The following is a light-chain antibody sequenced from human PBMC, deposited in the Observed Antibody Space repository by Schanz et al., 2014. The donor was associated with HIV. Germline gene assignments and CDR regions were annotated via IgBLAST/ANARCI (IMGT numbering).Light chain of an antibody. Sequence: DIQMTQSPSAVSASVGDRVTITCRASQDINNHLVWFQQKPGKVPKRLMYAASSLQSGVPSRFSGSGSGTYFTLTISSLQPEDFATYYCQQPASYPLTFGGGTKVEIK. CDR3: QQPASYPLT. CDR1: QDINNH. CDR2: AAS. J-gene: IGKJ4*01. V-gene: IGKV1-17*03.